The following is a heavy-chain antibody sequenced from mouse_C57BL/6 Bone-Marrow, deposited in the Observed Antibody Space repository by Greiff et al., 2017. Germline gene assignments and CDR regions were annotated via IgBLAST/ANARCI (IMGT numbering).Heavy chain of an antibody. Sequence: EVKLEESGGGLVQPGGSLKLSCAASGFTFSDYYMYWVRQTPEKRLEWVAYISNGGGSTYYPDTVKGRFTISRDNATNTLYLKMSRLKSEHTAMDYCAGHATGHYYYARDYWGQGTSVTVSS. D-gene: IGHD6-1*01. CDR1: GFTFSDYY. J-gene: IGHJ4*01. V-gene: IGHV5-12*01. CDR2: ISNGGGST. CDR3: AGHATGHYYYARDY.